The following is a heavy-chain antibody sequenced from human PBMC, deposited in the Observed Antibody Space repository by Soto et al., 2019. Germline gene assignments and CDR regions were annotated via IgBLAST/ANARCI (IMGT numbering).Heavy chain of an antibody. Sequence: SCAASGFTLSSFAMHWVRQAPGKGLEWVATTSYDGLNTFYGESVRGRFSISRDTSKNTLFLQMDSLKPEDTAVYFCAKSSSGLRDYFDSWGRGTLGTVSS. CDR3: AKSSSGLRDYFDS. J-gene: IGHJ4*02. CDR1: GFTLSSFA. V-gene: IGHV3-30-3*02. CDR2: TSYDGLNT. D-gene: IGHD3-10*01.